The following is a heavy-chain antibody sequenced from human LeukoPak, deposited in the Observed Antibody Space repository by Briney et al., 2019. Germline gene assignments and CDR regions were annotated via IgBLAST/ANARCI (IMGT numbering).Heavy chain of an antibody. Sequence: SETLSLTCTVSGASVSSSTYSWGWIRQPPGNGLEWIARIYYSGSTYYNPSLKSRVTISVDTSKNQFSLKLSSVTAADTAVYYCARVVRYYDSSGYYFVFDYWGQGTLVTVSS. D-gene: IGHD3-22*01. CDR3: ARVVRYYDSSGYYFVFDY. CDR2: IYYSGST. J-gene: IGHJ4*02. CDR1: GASVSSSTYS. V-gene: IGHV4-39*07.